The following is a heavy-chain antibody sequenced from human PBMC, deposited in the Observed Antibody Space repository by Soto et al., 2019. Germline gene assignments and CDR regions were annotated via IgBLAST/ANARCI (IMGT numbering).Heavy chain of an antibody. D-gene: IGHD5-12*01. V-gene: IGHV1-3*05. CDR3: AKPRGNTGYDSFDI. CDR1: GYSFASYA. CDR2: INAHTGNT. Sequence: QVQLVQSGAEEKKPGASVKVSCKAFGYSFASYAIHWVRQAPGQGLEWMGWINAHTGNTKSSQKFQGRVTITRVTSEYTVYMELTSLTSEDTAVYYCAKPRGNTGYDSFDIWGQGTMVTVSS. J-gene: IGHJ3*02.